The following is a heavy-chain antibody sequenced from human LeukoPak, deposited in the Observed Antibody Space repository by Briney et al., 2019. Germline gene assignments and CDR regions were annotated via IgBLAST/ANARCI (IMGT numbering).Heavy chain of an antibody. CDR3: ARGPIVGFFDY. CDR2: ISSSGSTI. CDR1: GFTFSSYG. J-gene: IGHJ4*02. V-gene: IGHV3-48*03. Sequence: GGSLRLSCAASGFTFSSYGMNWVRQAPGKGLEWVSYISSSGSTIYYADSVKGRFTISRDNAKNSLYLQMNSLRAEDTAVYYCARGPIVGFFDYWGQGTLVTVSS. D-gene: IGHD1-26*01.